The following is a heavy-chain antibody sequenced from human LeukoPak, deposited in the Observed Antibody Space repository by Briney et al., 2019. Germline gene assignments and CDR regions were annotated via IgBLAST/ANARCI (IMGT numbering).Heavy chain of an antibody. V-gene: IGHV1-46*01. CDR1: GYIFTSYY. D-gene: IGHD2-21*02. Sequence: ASVKVSCKASGYIFTSYYMHWVRQAPGEGLEWKGIINPTGGSTSYAQKFQGRVTTTRDTSTSTVYMELSSLRSEDTAVYYCARDHYHKIHSVMVTAPDYWGQGTLVIVSS. CDR2: INPTGGST. CDR3: ARDHYHKIHSVMVTAPDY. J-gene: IGHJ4*02.